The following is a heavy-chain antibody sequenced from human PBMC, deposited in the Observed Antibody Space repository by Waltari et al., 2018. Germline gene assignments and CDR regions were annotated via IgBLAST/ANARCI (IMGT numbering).Heavy chain of an antibody. J-gene: IGHJ4*02. V-gene: IGHV3-23*04. D-gene: IGHD3-9*01. CDR3: AKDWVLRYFDWLSPLDY. Sequence: EVQLVESGGGLVQPGGSLRLSCAASGFTFSSYAMSWVRQAPGKGLEWVSAISGRGGSTYYADSVKGRFTISRDNSKNTLYLQMNSLRAEDTAVYYCAKDWVLRYFDWLSPLDYWRQGTLVTVSS. CDR1: GFTFSSYA. CDR2: ISGRGGST.